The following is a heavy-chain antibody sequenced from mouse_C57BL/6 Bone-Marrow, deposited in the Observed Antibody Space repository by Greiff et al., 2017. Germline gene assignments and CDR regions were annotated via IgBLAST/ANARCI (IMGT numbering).Heavy chain of an antibody. CDR3: ARGYDGYTFFAY. Sequence: VKLQESGPGLVQPSQSLSITCTVSGFSLTSYGVHWVRQSPGKGLEWLGVIWSGGSTDYNAAFISRLSISKDNSKSQVFFKMNSLQADDTAIYYCARGYDGYTFFAYWGQGTLVTVSA. J-gene: IGHJ3*01. CDR1: GFSLTSYG. CDR2: IWSGGST. V-gene: IGHV2-2*01. D-gene: IGHD2-3*01.